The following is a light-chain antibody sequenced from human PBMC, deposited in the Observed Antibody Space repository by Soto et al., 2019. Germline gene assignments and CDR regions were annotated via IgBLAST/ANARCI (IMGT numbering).Light chain of an antibody. Sequence: QSVLTQPASVSGSPGQSITISCTGTSSDVGGYNYVSWYQQHPGKAPKFIIYDVSNRPSGVSNRYSGSKSGNTASLTISGLQAEDEADYFCSSYTISNTRQVVFGTGTKVTVL. CDR3: SSYTISNTRQVV. V-gene: IGLV2-14*01. CDR1: SSDVGGYNY. CDR2: DVS. J-gene: IGLJ1*01.